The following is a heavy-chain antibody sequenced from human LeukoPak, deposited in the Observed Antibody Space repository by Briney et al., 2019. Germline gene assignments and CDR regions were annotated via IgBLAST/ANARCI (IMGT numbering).Heavy chain of an antibody. CDR1: GGSIASGSYY. J-gene: IGHJ4*02. V-gene: IGHV4-39*02. CDR3: VRDIGNFEIDY. Sequence: SETLSLICSVSGGSIASGSYYWGWVRQSPGKGLDWIGSVHSNGKTYYNPSLNNRLIISADTSTDQFSLRLSPVTAADTAVYFCVRDIGNFEIDYWGQGTLVTVSS. D-gene: IGHD1-7*01. CDR2: VHSNGKT.